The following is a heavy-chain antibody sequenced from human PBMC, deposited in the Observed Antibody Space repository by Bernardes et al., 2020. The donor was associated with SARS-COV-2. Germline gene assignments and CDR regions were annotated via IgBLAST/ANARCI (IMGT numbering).Heavy chain of an antibody. V-gene: IGHV3-33*01. J-gene: IGHJ6*02. CDR1: GFTFSSYG. CDR3: AREGGDGSSWSDYGMDV. D-gene: IGHD6-13*01. CDR2: IWYDGSNK. Sequence: GGSLRLSCAASGFTFSSYGMHWVRQAPGKGLEWVAVIWYDGSNKYYADSVKGRFTISRDNSKNTLYLQMNSLRAEDTAVYYCAREGGDGSSWSDYGMDVWGQGTTVTVSS.